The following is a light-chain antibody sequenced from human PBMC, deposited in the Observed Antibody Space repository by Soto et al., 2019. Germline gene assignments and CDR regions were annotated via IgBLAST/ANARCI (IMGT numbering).Light chain of an antibody. CDR1: QGISNF. CDR3: QNYNGAPYA. CDR2: EAS. Sequence: DIQMTQSPPSLSASVGDRVTITCRASQGISNFVAWYQQKPGKAPSLRIYEASTLLSGVPPRFSGRGSGTAFTLTISSLQPEDVATYFCQNYNGAPYAFGQGTKLEIK. V-gene: IGKV1-27*01. J-gene: IGKJ2*01.